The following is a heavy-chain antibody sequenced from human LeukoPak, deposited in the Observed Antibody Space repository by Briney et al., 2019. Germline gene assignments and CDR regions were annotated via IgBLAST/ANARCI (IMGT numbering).Heavy chain of an antibody. D-gene: IGHD2-15*01. Sequence: ASVKVSCKASGYTFNSYAMSWVRQAPGQGLEWIGWLNTDTGNPTYAQGFTGRFVFSLDTSVSTAYLQISSLKAEDTAVYYCARDRGGSPPDEFVWGQGTLVTVSS. CDR1: GYTFNSYA. CDR3: ARDRGGSPPDEFV. J-gene: IGHJ4*02. V-gene: IGHV7-4-1*02. CDR2: LNTDTGNP.